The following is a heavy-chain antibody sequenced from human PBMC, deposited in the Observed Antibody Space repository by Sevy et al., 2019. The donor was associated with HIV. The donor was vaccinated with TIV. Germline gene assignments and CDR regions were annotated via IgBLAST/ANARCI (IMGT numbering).Heavy chain of an antibody. Sequence: SETLSLTCTVSGGSISSGGYYWSWIRQHPGKGLEWIGYIYYSGGTYYNPSLKSRVTISVDTSKNQFSLKLSSVTAADTAVYYCARSPPGNYFDYWGQGTLVTVSS. CDR2: IYYSGGT. CDR1: GGSISSGGYY. CDR3: ARSPPGNYFDY. D-gene: IGHD3-10*01. J-gene: IGHJ4*02. V-gene: IGHV4-31*03.